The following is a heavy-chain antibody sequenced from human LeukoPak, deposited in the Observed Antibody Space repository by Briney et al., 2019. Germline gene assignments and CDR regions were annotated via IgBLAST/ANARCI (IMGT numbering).Heavy chain of an antibody. CDR1: GFTFDDYA. D-gene: IGHD2-15*01. V-gene: IGHV3-9*01. J-gene: IGHJ4*02. Sequence: GGSLRLSCAASGFTFDDYAMHWVRQAPGKGLEWVSGVSWNSGSIGYADSVKGRFTISRDNAKNSLYLQMNSLRAEDTALYYCAKDKNGIVVVAGGFDYWGQGTLVTVSS. CDR3: AKDKNGIVVVAGGFDY. CDR2: VSWNSGSI.